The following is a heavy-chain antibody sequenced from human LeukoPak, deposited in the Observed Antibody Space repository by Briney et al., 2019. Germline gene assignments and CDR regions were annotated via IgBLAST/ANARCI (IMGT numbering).Heavy chain of an antibody. Sequence: GESLKISCKGSGDTFTNYWIGWVRQMPGKGLEWMGIIYPGDSDTRYSPSFQGQVTIPADRSISTAYLQWTSLKASDTAIYYCTRLVDPPEYFQHWGQGTLVTVSS. CDR3: TRLVDPPEYFQH. J-gene: IGHJ1*01. V-gene: IGHV5-51*01. CDR2: IYPGDSDT. CDR1: GDTFTNYW.